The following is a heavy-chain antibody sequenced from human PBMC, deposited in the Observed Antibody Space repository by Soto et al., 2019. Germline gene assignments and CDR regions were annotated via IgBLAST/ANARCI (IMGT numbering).Heavy chain of an antibody. D-gene: IGHD3-3*01. Sequence: PSETLSLTCAVYGGSFSGYYWSWIRQPPGKGLEWIGEINHSGSTNYNPSLKSRVTISVDTSKNQFSLKLSSVTAADTAVYYFARGYYDFWSGYSKYYFDYWGQGTLVTVSS. CDR2: INHSGST. CDR3: ARGYYDFWSGYSKYYFDY. CDR1: GGSFSGYY. V-gene: IGHV4-34*01. J-gene: IGHJ4*02.